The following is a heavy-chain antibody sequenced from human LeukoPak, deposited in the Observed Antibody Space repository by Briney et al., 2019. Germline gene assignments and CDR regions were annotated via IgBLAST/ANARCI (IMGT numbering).Heavy chain of an antibody. Sequence: GGSLRLSCAAPGFTFSSYGMHWVRQAPGKGLEWVAVISYDGSNKYYADSVKGRFTISGDNSKNTLYLQMNSLRAEDTAVYYCAKVWAPMVRGVIKLFDYWGQGTLVTVSS. CDR1: GFTFSSYG. V-gene: IGHV3-30*18. CDR3: AKVWAPMVRGVIKLFDY. J-gene: IGHJ4*02. D-gene: IGHD3-10*01. CDR2: ISYDGSNK.